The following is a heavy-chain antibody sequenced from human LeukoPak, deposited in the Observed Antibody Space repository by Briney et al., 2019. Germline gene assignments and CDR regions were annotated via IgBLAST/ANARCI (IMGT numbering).Heavy chain of an antibody. V-gene: IGHV3-48*04. CDR3: ARDFTVVTGIAYFDY. J-gene: IGHJ4*02. Sequence: PGGSLRLSCAASGFTFSSYSMNWVRQAPGKGLEWVSYIISSSSTIYYADSVKGRFTISRDNAKSSLYLQMNSLRAEDTAVYYCARDFTVVTGIAYFDYWGQGTLVIVSS. CDR2: IISSSSTI. D-gene: IGHD2-21*02. CDR1: GFTFSSYS.